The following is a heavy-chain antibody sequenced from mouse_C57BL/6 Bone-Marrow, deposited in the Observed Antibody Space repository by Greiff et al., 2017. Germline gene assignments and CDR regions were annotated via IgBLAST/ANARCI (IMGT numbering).Heavy chain of an antibody. D-gene: IGHD4-1*01. CDR3: ARRDWDGAWFAY. Sequence: VQLQQSGPELVKPGASVKIPCKASGYTFTDYNMDWVKQSHGKSLEWIGDINPNNGGTIYNQKFKGKATLTVDKSSSTAYMELRSLTSEDTAVYCCARRDWDGAWFAYWGQGTLVTVSA. CDR2: INPNNGGT. J-gene: IGHJ3*01. V-gene: IGHV1-18*01. CDR1: GYTFTDYN.